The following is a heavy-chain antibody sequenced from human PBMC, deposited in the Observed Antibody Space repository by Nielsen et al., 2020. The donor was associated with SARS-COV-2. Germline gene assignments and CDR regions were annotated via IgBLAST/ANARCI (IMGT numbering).Heavy chain of an antibody. CDR3: ARDKDIVVVPAAMDIDY. V-gene: IGHV1-18*01. CDR1: GGTFSSYA. Sequence: ASVKVSCKASGGTFSSYAISWVRQAPGQGLEWMGWISAYNGNTNYAQKLQGRVTMTTDTSTSTAYMELRSLRSDDTAVYYCARDKDIVVVPAAMDIDYWGQGTLVTVSS. J-gene: IGHJ4*02. D-gene: IGHD2-2*01. CDR2: ISAYNGNT.